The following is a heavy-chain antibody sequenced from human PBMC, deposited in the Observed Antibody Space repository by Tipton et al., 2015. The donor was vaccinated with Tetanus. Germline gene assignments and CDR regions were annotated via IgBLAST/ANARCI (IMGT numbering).Heavy chain of an antibody. J-gene: IGHJ4*02. CDR3: ARHRAQWELLF. Sequence: TLSLTCTVSGGSISSYFWTWIRQSPGRGLEWIGYISYIGSTNYNPSLESRVTISADTSKNQFSLKLSSMTAADTAVYYCARHRAQWELLFWSQGALVTVSS. D-gene: IGHD1-26*01. CDR2: ISYIGST. CDR1: GGSISSYF. V-gene: IGHV4-59*08.